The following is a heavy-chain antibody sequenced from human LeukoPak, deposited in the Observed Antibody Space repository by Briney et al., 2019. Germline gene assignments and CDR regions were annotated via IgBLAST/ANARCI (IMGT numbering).Heavy chain of an antibody. Sequence: SDTLSLTCTVSGGSISSYYWSWIRQPSRKGLEGITNIYHTGSTNYNPSLSSRVTISIDTAKNQFSLKLTSVTAADTAVYYCARRGRNSSGWQDYLWGQGTLVTVSS. CDR2: IYHTGST. CDR3: ARRGRNSSGWQDYL. CDR1: GGSISSYY. J-gene: IGHJ4*02. V-gene: IGHV4-59*07. D-gene: IGHD6-25*01.